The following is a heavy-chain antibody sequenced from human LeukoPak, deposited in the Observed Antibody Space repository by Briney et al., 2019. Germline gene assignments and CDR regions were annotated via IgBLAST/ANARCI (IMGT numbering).Heavy chain of an antibody. Sequence: SETLSLTCAVYGGSFSGYYWSWIRQPPGKGLEWIGEINHSGSTNYNPSLKSRVTISVDTSKNQFSLKLSSVTAADTAVYYCARNIAARRLGTAPGYYYYYMDVWGKGTTVTVSS. V-gene: IGHV4-34*01. CDR3: ARNIAARRLGTAPGYYYYYMDV. D-gene: IGHD6-6*01. J-gene: IGHJ6*03. CDR2: INHSGST. CDR1: GGSFSGYY.